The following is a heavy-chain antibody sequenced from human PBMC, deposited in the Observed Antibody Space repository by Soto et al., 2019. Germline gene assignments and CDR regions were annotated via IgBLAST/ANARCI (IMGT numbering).Heavy chain of an antibody. CDR3: AKDEPQWLVHPRSLGY. Sequence: GGSLRLSCAASGVTFSSYWMTWVRQAPGKGLEWVAAISVSGGSTFYADSVKGRFIISRDNSKNTLSLQMNSLRAEDTAVYYCAKDEPQWLVHPRSLGYWGQGTLVTVSS. CDR2: ISVSGGST. V-gene: IGHV3-23*01. D-gene: IGHD6-19*01. J-gene: IGHJ4*02. CDR1: GVTFSSYW.